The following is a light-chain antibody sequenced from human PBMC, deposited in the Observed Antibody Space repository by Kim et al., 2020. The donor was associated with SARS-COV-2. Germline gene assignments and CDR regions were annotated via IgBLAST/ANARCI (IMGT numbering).Light chain of an antibody. J-gene: IGKJ1*01. Sequence: DIQMTQSPSTLSASVGDRVTITCRASQSTSRCLAWYQQKPGKAPKLLIYEASSLKSGVPSRFSGSGSGTEFTLTISSLQPDDFATYYCQHYGSYWTFGQGTKVDIK. CDR3: QHYGSYWT. CDR1: QSTSRC. V-gene: IGKV1-5*03. CDR2: EAS.